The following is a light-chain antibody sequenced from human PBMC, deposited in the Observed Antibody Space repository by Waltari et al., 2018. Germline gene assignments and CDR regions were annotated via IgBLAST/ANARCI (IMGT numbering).Light chain of an antibody. Sequence: DIQMTQSPSILSASVGDRVTITCRASQTISIYLAWYQQKPGKAPNLLIYKASTLESGVPSRFSGSGSRTEFTLTISSLQPDDFATYYCQQYHSYSPYTFGQGTTLDIK. J-gene: IGKJ2*01. CDR3: QQYHSYSPYT. CDR2: KAS. V-gene: IGKV1-5*03. CDR1: QTISIY.